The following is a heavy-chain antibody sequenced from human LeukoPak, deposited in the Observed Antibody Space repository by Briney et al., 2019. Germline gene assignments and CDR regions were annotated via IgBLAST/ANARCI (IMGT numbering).Heavy chain of an antibody. CDR3: ARGSHGSYYDSSGYYDPHYGMDV. CDR1: GDSVSSNSAA. V-gene: IGHV6-1*01. D-gene: IGHD3-22*01. Sequence: SQTLSLTCAISGDSVSSNSAAWNWIRQSPSRGLEWLGRTYYRSKWYNDYAVSVISRITINPDTSKNQFSLQLNSVTPEDTAVYYCARGSHGSYYDSSGYYDPHYGMDVWGQGTTVTVSS. J-gene: IGHJ6*02. CDR2: TYYRSKWYN.